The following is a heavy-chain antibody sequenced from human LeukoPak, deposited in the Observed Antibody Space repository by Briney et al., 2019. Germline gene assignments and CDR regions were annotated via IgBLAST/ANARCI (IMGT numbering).Heavy chain of an antibody. CDR2: IYSGGST. CDR1: GFTVSSNY. Sequence: GGSLRLSCAASGFTVSSNYMSWVRQAPGKGLEWVSVIYSGGSTYYADSVKGRFTISRDTSKNTMYLQMNSLRAEDTAVYYCARAPPNDYDSTEYYSSFDYWGQGTLVTVSS. V-gene: IGHV3-66*01. J-gene: IGHJ4*02. D-gene: IGHD3-22*01. CDR3: ARAPPNDYDSTEYYSSFDY.